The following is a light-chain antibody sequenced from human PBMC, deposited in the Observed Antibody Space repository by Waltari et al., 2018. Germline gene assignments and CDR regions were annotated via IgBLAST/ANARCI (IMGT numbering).Light chain of an antibody. CDR2: WAS. CDR1: QSVLYSSNNKNY. Sequence: DIVMTQSPDSLAVSLGESAAINCKSSQSVLYSSNNKNYLAWYQQKPGQPPRLLIYWASTRESGVPDRFSGSGSGTDFTLTISSLQAEDVAVYHCQQYYSTPHAFGQGTKLEIK. CDR3: QQYYSTPHA. V-gene: IGKV4-1*01. J-gene: IGKJ2*01.